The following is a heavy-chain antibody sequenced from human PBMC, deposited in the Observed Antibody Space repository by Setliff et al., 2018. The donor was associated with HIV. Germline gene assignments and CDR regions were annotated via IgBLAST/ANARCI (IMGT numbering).Heavy chain of an antibody. CDR2: INQGGSEK. CDR1: GFTFGDYW. Sequence: GGSLRLSCAASGFTFGDYWMNWVRQAPGKGLEWVALINQGGSEKYHVDSVKGRFTISRDNANNSLYLQMSSLRAEDTAVYYCARGGGGARRVIGSWGQGALVTVSS. V-gene: IGHV3-7*03. CDR3: ARGGGGARRVIGS. J-gene: IGHJ4*02. D-gene: IGHD6-6*01.